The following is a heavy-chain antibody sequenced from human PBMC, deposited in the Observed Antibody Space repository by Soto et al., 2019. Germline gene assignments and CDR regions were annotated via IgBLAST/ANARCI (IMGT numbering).Heavy chain of an antibody. V-gene: IGHV1-69*12. CDR3: ASGIQLWLRRINNGYSG. J-gene: IGHJ4*02. CDR1: GGTFSTYA. Sequence: QLQLVQSGAEVKKPESSVKVSCKAPGGTFSTYAISWVRQAPGQGLEWMGGIIPMFGTANYAQRFQDRVTITADESTNSVYMELSSLRSEDTSVYFCASGIQLWLRRINNGYSGWGQGNLVTVSS. D-gene: IGHD5-18*01. CDR2: IIPMFGTA.